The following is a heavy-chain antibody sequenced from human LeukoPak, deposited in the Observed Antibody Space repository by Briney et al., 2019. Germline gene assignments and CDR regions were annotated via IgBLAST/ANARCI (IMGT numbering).Heavy chain of an antibody. D-gene: IGHD6-19*01. CDR1: GFTFDDYA. CDR3: AKGTQWLVPAYYFDY. V-gene: IGHV3-9*01. J-gene: IGHJ4*02. CDR2: ISWNSGSI. Sequence: GGSLRLSCAASGFTFDDYAMHWVRQAPGKGLEWVSGISWNSGSIGYADSVKGRFTISRDNAKNSLYLQMNSRRAEDTALYYCAKGTQWLVPAYYFDYWGQGTLVTVSS.